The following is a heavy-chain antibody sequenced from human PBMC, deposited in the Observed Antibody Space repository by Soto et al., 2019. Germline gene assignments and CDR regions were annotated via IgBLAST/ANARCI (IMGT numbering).Heavy chain of an antibody. Sequence: SLRLSCAASGFTFDDYAMHWVRQAPGKGLEWVSGITWNTGGIAYADSVQGRFSISRDNAKNSLYLQMNSLRTEDTALYYCVKGEQKWGGLIPGFGYWGPGTLVTVSS. D-gene: IGHD3-16*01. CDR3: VKGEQKWGGLIPGFGY. CDR2: ITWNTGGI. J-gene: IGHJ4*02. CDR1: GFTFDDYA. V-gene: IGHV3-9*01.